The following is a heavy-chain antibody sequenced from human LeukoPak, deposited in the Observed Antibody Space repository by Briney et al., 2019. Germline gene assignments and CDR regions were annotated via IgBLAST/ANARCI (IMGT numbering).Heavy chain of an antibody. CDR3: ARDRSYYYYMDV. J-gene: IGHJ6*03. CDR1: GFTFSSYA. Sequence: GGSLRLSCAASGFTFSSYAMHWVRQAPGKGLEWAAVISYDGSNKYYADSVKGRFTISRDNSKNTLYLQMNSLRAEDTAVYYCARDRSYYYYMDVWGKGTTVTVSS. CDR2: ISYDGSNK. V-gene: IGHV3-30*04.